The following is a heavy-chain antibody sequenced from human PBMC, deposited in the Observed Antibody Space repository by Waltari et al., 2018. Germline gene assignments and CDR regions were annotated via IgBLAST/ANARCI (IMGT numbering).Heavy chain of an antibody. CDR2: ISGGGTTT. CDR3: ARRILASEYHGMDV. CDR1: GFTFSSYV. D-gene: IGHD2-2*01. V-gene: IGHV3-23*01. Sequence: EVQLLESGGGLVQPGGSLRLPCSASGFTFSSYVMNWVRQAPGKGLEWVSVISGGGTTTYYADSVRGRFTISRDDSRNTVYLQMNNLRVEDTAIYYCARRILASEYHGMDVWGQGTTVTVSS. J-gene: IGHJ6*02.